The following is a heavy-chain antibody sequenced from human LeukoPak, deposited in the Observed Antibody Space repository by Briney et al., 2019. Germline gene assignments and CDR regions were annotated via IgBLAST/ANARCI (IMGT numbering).Heavy chain of an antibody. CDR1: GGSISSSTYY. Sequence: PSETLSLTCSVSGGSISSSTYYWGWIRQPPGKGLEWIGSIYYSGSTYYNPSLKSRVIISVDTSKNQFSLKLSYVTAADTAVYYCARHWNLLYYFDYWGHGTLVTASS. V-gene: IGHV4-39*01. J-gene: IGHJ4*01. CDR2: IYYSGST. D-gene: IGHD1-1*01. CDR3: ARHWNLLYYFDY.